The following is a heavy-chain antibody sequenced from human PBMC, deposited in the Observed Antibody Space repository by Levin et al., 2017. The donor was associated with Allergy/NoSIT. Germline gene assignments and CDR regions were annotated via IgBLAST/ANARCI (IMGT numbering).Heavy chain of an antibody. J-gene: IGHJ4*02. Sequence: SCAASGITVSSHYMSWVRQAPGRGLEWVSSIYSGGTTYYADSVKGRFTIPRDNSKSTLYLQMNTLRVEDTAVYYCTRARDCSGGACYRGVFDYWGQGILVTVSS. D-gene: IGHD2-15*01. CDR2: IYSGGTT. CDR1: GITVSSHY. CDR3: TRARDCSGGACYRGVFDY. V-gene: IGHV3-66*01.